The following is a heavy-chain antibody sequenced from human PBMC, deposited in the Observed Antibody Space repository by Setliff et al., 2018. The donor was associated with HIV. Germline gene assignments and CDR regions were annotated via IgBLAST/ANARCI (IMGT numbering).Heavy chain of an antibody. CDR1: GRTFTNVD. CDR2: MNPNTGVS. Sequence: ASVKVSCKASGRTFTNVDIHWLRRATGQGLEWMGWMNPNTGVSGYALKFQARVTMTRDTSISTAYMELSSLTSEDTAVYYCARAGGLRMDRGVVSDYWGQGTLVTVSS. J-gene: IGHJ4*02. V-gene: IGHV1-8*01. CDR3: ARAGGLRMDRGVVSDY. D-gene: IGHD3-10*01.